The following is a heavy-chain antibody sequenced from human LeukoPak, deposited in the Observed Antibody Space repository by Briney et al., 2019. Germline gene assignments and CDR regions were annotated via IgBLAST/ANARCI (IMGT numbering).Heavy chain of an antibody. Sequence: PSETLSLTSTVSGGSISSSTYYWGWLRQPPGKGLEWIGSIYYSGSTYYNPSLKSRVTISVDTSKNQFSLKLSSVTAADTAVYYCARRERGAKFGSGAFDIWGQGTMVTVSS. J-gene: IGHJ3*02. CDR2: IYYSGST. CDR1: GGSISSSTYY. CDR3: ARRERGAKFGSGAFDI. V-gene: IGHV4-39*01. D-gene: IGHD3-10*01.